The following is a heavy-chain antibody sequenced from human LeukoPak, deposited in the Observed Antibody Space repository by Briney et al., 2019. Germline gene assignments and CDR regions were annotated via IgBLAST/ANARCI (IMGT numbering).Heavy chain of an antibody. CDR1: GGSISSYY. Sequence: SETLSLTCTVSGGSISSYYWSWIRQPAGKGLEWIGRIYTSGSTNYNPSLKSRVTMSVDTSKNQFSLKLSSVTAADTAVYCCARGGIAARENAFDIWGQGTMVTVSS. D-gene: IGHD6-6*01. J-gene: IGHJ3*02. CDR3: ARGGIAARENAFDI. V-gene: IGHV4-4*07. CDR2: IYTSGST.